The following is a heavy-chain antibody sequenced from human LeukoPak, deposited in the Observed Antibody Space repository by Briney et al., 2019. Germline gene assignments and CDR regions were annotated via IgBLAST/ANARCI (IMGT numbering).Heavy chain of an antibody. Sequence: RAGESLKISCKGSGYSFTSYWIGWVRQMPGKGLEWMGIIYPGDPDTRYSPSFQGQVTISADKSISTAYLQWSSLKASDTAMYYCARPNRDCSGGSCYSGYFDYWGQGTLVTVSS. CDR3: ARPNRDCSGGSCYSGYFDY. J-gene: IGHJ4*02. V-gene: IGHV5-51*01. CDR1: GYSFTSYW. D-gene: IGHD2-15*01. CDR2: IYPGDPDT.